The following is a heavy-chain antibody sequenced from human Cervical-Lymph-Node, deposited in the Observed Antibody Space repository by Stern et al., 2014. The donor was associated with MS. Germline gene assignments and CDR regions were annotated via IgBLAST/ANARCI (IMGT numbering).Heavy chain of an antibody. CDR2: ICDDGSNP. V-gene: IGHV3-33*01. J-gene: IGHJ4*02. CDR1: GFRFSRYA. D-gene: IGHD6-13*01. CDR3: PSSYSSSHYYFDY. Sequence: VQLVESGGGVVQLGRPMRISCAASGFRFSRYALNRVRPAPGKGLEWGALICDDGSNPCYAVSVTDRFTISRDNFKNTLYLQMNSLRAKDPAVYYCPSSYSSSHYYFDYWGQGTLVTVTP.